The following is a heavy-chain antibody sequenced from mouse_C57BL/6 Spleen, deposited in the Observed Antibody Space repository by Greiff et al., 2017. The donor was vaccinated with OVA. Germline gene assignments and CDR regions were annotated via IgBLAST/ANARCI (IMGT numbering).Heavy chain of an antibody. CDR3: ARLRVDDYDWVAY. Sequence: QVQLQQPGAELVRPGSSVKLSCKASGYTFTSYWMDWVKQRPGQGLEWIGNIYPSDSETHYNQKFKDKATLTVDKSSSTAYMPLSSLTSEYAAVYYCARLRVDDYDWVAYWGQGTLVTVSA. J-gene: IGHJ3*01. V-gene: IGHV1-61*01. D-gene: IGHD2-4*01. CDR1: GYTFTSYW. CDR2: IYPSDSET.